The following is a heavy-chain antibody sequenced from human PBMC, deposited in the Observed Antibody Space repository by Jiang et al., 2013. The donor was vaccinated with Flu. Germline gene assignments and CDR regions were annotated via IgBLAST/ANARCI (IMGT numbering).Heavy chain of an antibody. CDR2: IYYSGST. Sequence: GSGLVKPSETLSLTCTVSGGSISSSSYYWGWIRQPPGKGLEWIGSIYYSGSTYYNPSLKSRVTISVDTSKNQFSLKLSSVTAADTAVYYCARGGNWNYGYVDYWGQGTLVTVSS. CDR3: ARGGNWNYGYVDY. V-gene: IGHV4-39*01. CDR1: GGSISSSSYY. J-gene: IGHJ4*02. D-gene: IGHD1-7*01.